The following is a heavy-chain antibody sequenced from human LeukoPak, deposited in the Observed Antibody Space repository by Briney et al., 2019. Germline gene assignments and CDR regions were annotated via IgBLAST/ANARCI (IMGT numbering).Heavy chain of an antibody. D-gene: IGHD4-23*01. Sequence: PSETLSLTCAVYGGSFSGYYWSWIRQPPGKGLEWIGEINHSGSTNYNPSLKSRVTISVDTSKNQFSLKLSSVTAGDTAVYYCARTRVVSGIDYFDYWGQGTLVTVSS. CDR3: ARTRVVSGIDYFDY. J-gene: IGHJ4*02. CDR2: INHSGST. V-gene: IGHV4-34*01. CDR1: GGSFSGYY.